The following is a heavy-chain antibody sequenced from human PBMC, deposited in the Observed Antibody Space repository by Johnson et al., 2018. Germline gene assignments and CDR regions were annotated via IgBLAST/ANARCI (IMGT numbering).Heavy chain of an antibody. CDR2: TRNKANSYTT. Sequence: EVQLVESGGGVVQPGRSLRLSCAASGFTFSDHYMDWVRQAPGKGLEWVGRTRNKANSYTTEYAASVTGRFTIARDDSKNSLYLQMNSLKTENTAVYYCARKAYRLRFDYYYYYKDLWGKGTTVTVSS. J-gene: IGHJ6*03. V-gene: IGHV3-72*01. CDR3: ARKAYRLRFDYYYYYKDL. CDR1: GFTFSDHY. D-gene: IGHD2-2*01.